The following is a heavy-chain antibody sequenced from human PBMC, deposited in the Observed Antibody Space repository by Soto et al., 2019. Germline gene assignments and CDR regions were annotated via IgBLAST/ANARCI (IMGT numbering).Heavy chain of an antibody. Sequence: EVQLLESGGGLVQPGGSLRLSCAASGFTFSSYAMSWVRQAPGKGLEWVSAISGSGGSTYYADSVKGRFTISRDNSXNXRYLQMNSLRAEDTAVYYCAKDSPRGSSSWYGYGDYWGQGTLVTVSS. V-gene: IGHV3-23*01. CDR3: AKDSPRGSSSWYGYGDY. CDR1: GFTFSSYA. D-gene: IGHD6-13*01. J-gene: IGHJ4*02. CDR2: ISGSGGST.